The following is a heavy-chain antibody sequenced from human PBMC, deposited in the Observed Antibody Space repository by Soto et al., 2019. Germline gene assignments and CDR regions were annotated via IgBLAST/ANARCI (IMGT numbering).Heavy chain of an antibody. J-gene: IGHJ4*02. D-gene: IGHD3-16*01. V-gene: IGHV6-1*01. CDR2: TYYRSKWYN. CDR1: GASVSSNSAA. CDR3: AREGGAPSDGLYYFDS. Sequence: SETLSLTCAISGASVSSNSAAWNGIRQSPSRGLEWLGRTYYRSKWYNDYAVSVKSRITINPDTSKNQFSLQLNSVTPEDTAVYFCAREGGAPSDGLYYFDSWGQGYLVTVSS.